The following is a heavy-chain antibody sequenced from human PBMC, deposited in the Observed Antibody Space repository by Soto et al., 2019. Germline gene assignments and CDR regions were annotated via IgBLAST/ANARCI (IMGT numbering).Heavy chain of an antibody. J-gene: IGHJ4*02. Sequence: SVKVSCKASGGTFSSYAISWVRQAPGQGLEWMGGIIPIFGTANYAQKFQGRVTITADESTSTAYMELSSLRSEDTAVYYCASERVDPYGDYVFYWGQGTLVPVSS. CDR1: GGTFSSYA. V-gene: IGHV1-69*13. CDR2: IIPIFGTA. D-gene: IGHD4-17*01. CDR3: ASERVDPYGDYVFY.